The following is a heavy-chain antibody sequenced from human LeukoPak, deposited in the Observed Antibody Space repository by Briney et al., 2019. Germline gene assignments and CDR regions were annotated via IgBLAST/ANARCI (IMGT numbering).Heavy chain of an antibody. J-gene: IGHJ4*01. D-gene: IGHD3-10*01. CDR2: IWSDGRNK. CDR1: GFTFSSYG. Sequence: GRSLRLSCAASGFTFSSYGMHWVRQAPGKGLEWVAVIWSDGRNKYYADSVKGRFTISKDNSKNTLYLQMDSLRAEDTGVYYCATDRGAAPWEYLGQGTLVTVSS. V-gene: IGHV3-33*01. CDR3: ATDRGAAPWEY.